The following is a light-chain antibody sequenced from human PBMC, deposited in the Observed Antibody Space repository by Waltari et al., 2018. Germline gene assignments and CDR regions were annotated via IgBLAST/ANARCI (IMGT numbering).Light chain of an antibody. Sequence: SYVVTQPPSVSVAPGEPATITCGGANIGTYSVHWDQQKAGQAPVLVIFYDRDRPSGIPDRFSGSNAGNTATLTISRVEAGDEARYYCHVWHPHVDPGVFGTGTEVTVL. V-gene: IGLV3-21*04. CDR1: NIGTYS. J-gene: IGLJ1*01. CDR2: YDR. CDR3: HVWHPHVDPGV.